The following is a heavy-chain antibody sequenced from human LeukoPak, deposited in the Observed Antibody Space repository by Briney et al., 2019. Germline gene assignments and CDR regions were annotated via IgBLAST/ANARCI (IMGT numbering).Heavy chain of an antibody. V-gene: IGHV4-34*01. CDR1: GGSFSGYY. CDR3: ARSSGWYRGYFDY. Sequence: SETLSLTCAVYGGSFSGYYWSWIRQPPGKGLEWIGEINHSGSTNYNPSLKSRVTISVDTSRNQFSLKLSSVTAADTAVYYCARSSGWYRGYFDYWGQGTLVTVSS. J-gene: IGHJ4*02. D-gene: IGHD6-19*01. CDR2: INHSGST.